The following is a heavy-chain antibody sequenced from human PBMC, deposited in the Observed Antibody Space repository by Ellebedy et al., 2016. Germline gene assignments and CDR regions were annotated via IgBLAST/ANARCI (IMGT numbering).Heavy chain of an antibody. CDR3: ARVQTVVTAIRFDY. D-gene: IGHD2-21*02. CDR2: INPNSGGT. CDR1: GYNFTNYY. J-gene: IGHJ4*02. V-gene: IGHV1-2*02. Sequence: ASVKVSXXASGYNFTNYYMHWVRQAPGQGLEWMGWINPNSGGTNYAQKFQGRVTMTRDTSISTAYMELSRLRSDDTAVYYCARVQTVVTAIRFDYWGQGTLVTVSS.